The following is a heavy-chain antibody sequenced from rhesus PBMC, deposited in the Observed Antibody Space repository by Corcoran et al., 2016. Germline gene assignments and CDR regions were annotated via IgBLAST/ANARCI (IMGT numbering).Heavy chain of an antibody. CDR3: ASDPQYCRSYPWFEY. CDR2: VYGSGGGT. Sequence: QVQLQESGPAVVKPSETLSLTCAVSGGSISSSHWRSWIRQSPGKGLEWIGGVYGSGGGTESNPTLKSRVIISKDTSKNQFSLKVNSVTAADTAMYYCASDPQYCRSYPWFEYWGQGVLVTVSS. J-gene: IGHJ4*01. D-gene: IGHD2-15*01. CDR1: GGSISSSHW. V-gene: IGHV4-93*01.